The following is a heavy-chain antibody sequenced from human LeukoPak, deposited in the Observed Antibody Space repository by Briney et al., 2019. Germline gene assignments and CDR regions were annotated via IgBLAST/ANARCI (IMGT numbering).Heavy chain of an antibody. J-gene: IGHJ3*02. CDR2: ICYSGNT. Sequence: SETLSLTCTVSGGSISGDHWNWIRQPPGKGLEWIGNICYSGNTNYNPSLKSRVTISVDTSKNQFSLKLSSVTAADTAVYYCARRNDFDIWGQGTMVTVSS. V-gene: IGHV4-59*08. CDR1: GGSISGDH. CDR3: ARRNDFDI.